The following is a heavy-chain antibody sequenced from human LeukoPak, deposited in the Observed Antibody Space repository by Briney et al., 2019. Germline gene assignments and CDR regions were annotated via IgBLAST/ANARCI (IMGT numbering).Heavy chain of an antibody. CDR3: AREGNTATLDY. CDR1: GFTFSSYW. CDR2: IKQDGSKK. Sequence: GGSLRLSCAVSGFTFSSYWMRWVRQAPGKGLEWVANIKQDGSKKYYADSVKGRFTISRDNAKKSLFLQMNSLRVEDTAVYYCAREGNTATLDYWGQGTLVTVSS. J-gene: IGHJ4*02. D-gene: IGHD5-18*01. V-gene: IGHV3-7*01.